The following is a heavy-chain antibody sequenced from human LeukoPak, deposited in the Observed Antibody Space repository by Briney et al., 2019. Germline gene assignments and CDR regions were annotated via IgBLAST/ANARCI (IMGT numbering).Heavy chain of an antibody. D-gene: IGHD2-15*01. Sequence: SETLSLTCTVSGGSISSYYWSWIRQPAGKGLEWIGRIYTRSGSTDYNPSLKSRVTISVDTSKNQFSLRLRSVTAADTAVYYCARDPGYCTATGCYSGAEYFQHWGQGTPVSVSS. CDR2: IYTRSGST. CDR1: GGSISSYY. V-gene: IGHV4-4*07. J-gene: IGHJ1*01. CDR3: ARDPGYCTATGCYSGAEYFQH.